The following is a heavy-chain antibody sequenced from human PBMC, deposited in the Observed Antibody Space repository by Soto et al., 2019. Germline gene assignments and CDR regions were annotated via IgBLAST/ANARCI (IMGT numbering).Heavy chain of an antibody. D-gene: IGHD3-9*01. CDR3: ARYFDWLAAYYYYYMDV. V-gene: IGHV3-23*01. J-gene: IGHJ6*03. Sequence: GGSLRLSCAASGFTFSSYAMSWVRQAPGKGLEWVSAISGSGGSTYYADSVKGRFTISRDNSKNTLYLQMNSLRAEDTAVYYCARYFDWLAAYYYYYMDVWGKGTTVTVSS. CDR1: GFTFSSYA. CDR2: ISGSGGST.